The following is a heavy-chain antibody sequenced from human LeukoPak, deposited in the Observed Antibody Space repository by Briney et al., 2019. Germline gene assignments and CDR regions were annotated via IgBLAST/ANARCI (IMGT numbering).Heavy chain of an antibody. D-gene: IGHD2-21*02. J-gene: IGHJ6*02. CDR2: ISSSGSTI. V-gene: IGHV3-48*03. Sequence: GGSLRLSCTASEFTFSSYEMNWVRQAPGKGLEWVSYISSSGSTIHYADSVKGRFTISRDNAWNSLYLQMNSLRAEDTAVYYCAGVREGCGGDCISYYYYYAMDVWGQGTTVTVSS. CDR3: AGVREGCGGDCISYYYYYAMDV. CDR1: EFTFSSYE.